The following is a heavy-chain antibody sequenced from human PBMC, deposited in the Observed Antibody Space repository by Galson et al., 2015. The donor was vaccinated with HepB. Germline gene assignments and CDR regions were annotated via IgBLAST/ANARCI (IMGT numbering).Heavy chain of an antibody. D-gene: IGHD3-22*01. CDR3: TSFRPYDSSGYYRLGY. Sequence: SLRLSCAASGFTFSGSAMHWVRQASGKGLEWVGRIRSKANSYATAYAASVKGRFTISRDDSKNTAYLQMNSLKTEDTAVYYCTSFRPYDSSGYYRLGYWGQGTLVTVSS. CDR2: IRSKANSYAT. V-gene: IGHV3-73*01. J-gene: IGHJ4*02. CDR1: GFTFSGSA.